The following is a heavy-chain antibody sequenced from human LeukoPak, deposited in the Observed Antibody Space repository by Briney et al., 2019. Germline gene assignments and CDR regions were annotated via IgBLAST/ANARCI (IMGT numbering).Heavy chain of an antibody. V-gene: IGHV3-64*01. CDR3: ARDAFCYMDV. J-gene: IGHJ6*03. CDR1: GFTFSSYA. D-gene: IGHD3-3*02. Sequence: GGSLRLSCAASGFTFSSYAMHWVRQAPGKGLEYVSAISSNGGSTYYANSVKGRFTISRDNSKNTLYLQMGSLRAEDMAVYYCARDAFCYMDVWGKGTTVTVSS. CDR2: ISSNGGST.